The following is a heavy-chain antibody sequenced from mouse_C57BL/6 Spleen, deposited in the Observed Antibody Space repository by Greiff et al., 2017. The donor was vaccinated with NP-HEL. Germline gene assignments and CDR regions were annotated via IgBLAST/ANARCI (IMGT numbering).Heavy chain of an antibody. CDR3: ARGGGNYGAY. D-gene: IGHD2-1*01. CDR1: GYTFTSYW. CDR2: IDPSDSET. J-gene: IGHJ3*01. V-gene: IGHV1-52*01. Sequence: QVQLKQSGAELVRPGSSVKLSCKASGYTFTSYWMHWVKQRPIQGLEWIGNIDPSDSETHYNQKFKDKATLTVDKSSSTAYMQLSSLTSEDSAVYYCARGGGNYGAYWGQGTLVTVSA.